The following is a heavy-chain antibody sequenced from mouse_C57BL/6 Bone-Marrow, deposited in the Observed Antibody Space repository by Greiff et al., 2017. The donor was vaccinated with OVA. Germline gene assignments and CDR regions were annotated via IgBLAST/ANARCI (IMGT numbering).Heavy chain of an antibody. CDR3: ARLGGTGFDY. CDR2: IYPRSGNT. D-gene: IGHD4-1*01. Sequence: LVESGAELARPGASVKLSCKASGYTFTSYGISWVKQRTGQGLEWIGEIYPRSGNTYYNEKFKGKATLTADKSSSTAYMELRSLTSADSAVYFCARLGGTGFDYWGQGTTLTVSS. J-gene: IGHJ2*01. CDR1: GYTFTSYG. V-gene: IGHV1-81*01.